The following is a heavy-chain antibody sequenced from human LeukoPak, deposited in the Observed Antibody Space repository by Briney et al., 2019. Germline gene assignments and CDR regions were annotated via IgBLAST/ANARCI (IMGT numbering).Heavy chain of an antibody. CDR3: TRYTSIAAAGNGY. Sequence: PGGSLRLSCAASGFTFSGSAMHWVRQASGKGLEWVGRIRSKANSYATAYAASVTGRFTISRDDSKNTAYLQMNSLKTEDTAVYYCTRYTSIAAAGNGYWGQGTLVTVSS. CDR2: IRSKANSYAT. CDR1: GFTFSGSA. V-gene: IGHV3-73*01. J-gene: IGHJ4*02. D-gene: IGHD6-13*01.